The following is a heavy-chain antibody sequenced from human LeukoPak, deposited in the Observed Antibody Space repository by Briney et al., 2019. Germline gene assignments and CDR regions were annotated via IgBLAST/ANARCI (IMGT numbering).Heavy chain of an antibody. CDR1: GFTFSSYA. J-gene: IGHJ6*02. CDR2: ISGSGGST. V-gene: IGHV3-23*01. Sequence: GGSLRLSCAASGFTFSSYAMSWVRQAPGKGLEWVSAISGSGGSTYYADSVKGRFTISRDNSKNTLYLQMNSLRAEDTAVYYCAGRRQQWLVRVYYYGMDVWGQGTTVTVSS. D-gene: IGHD6-19*01. CDR3: AGRRQQWLVRVYYYGMDV.